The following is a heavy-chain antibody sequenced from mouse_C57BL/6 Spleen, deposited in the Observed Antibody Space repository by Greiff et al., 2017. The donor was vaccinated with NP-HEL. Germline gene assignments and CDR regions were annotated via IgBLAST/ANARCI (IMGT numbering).Heavy chain of an antibody. D-gene: IGHD2-4*01. V-gene: IGHV3-6*01. CDR2: ISYDGSN. CDR1: GYSITSGYY. J-gene: IGHJ3*01. Sequence: ESGPGLVKPSQSLSLTCSVTGYSITSGYYWNWIRQFPGNKLEWMGYISYDGSNNSNPSLKNRISITRDTSKNQFFLKLNSVTTEDTATYYCARDIYYDYDGFAYWGQGTLVTVSA. CDR3: ARDIYYDYDGFAY.